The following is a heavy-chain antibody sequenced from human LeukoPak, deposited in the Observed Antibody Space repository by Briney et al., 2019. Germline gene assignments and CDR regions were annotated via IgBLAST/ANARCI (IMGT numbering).Heavy chain of an antibody. V-gene: IGHV1-2*02. D-gene: IGHD4-11*01. CDR2: INPSSGGT. CDR3: ARGLGLDY. CDR1: GYSLNAYY. J-gene: IGHJ4*02. Sequence: ASVKVSFKASGYSLNAYYMHWVRQAPGQGLEWMGWINPSSGGTKYAQKFLGRVTMARDTSISTTYMELSRLTSDDTAVYYCARGLGLDYWGQGTLVTVSS.